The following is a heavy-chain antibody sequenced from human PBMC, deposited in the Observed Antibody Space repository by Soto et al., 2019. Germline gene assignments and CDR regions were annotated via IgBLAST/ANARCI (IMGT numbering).Heavy chain of an antibody. D-gene: IGHD6-6*01. CDR2: IYYSGST. J-gene: IGHJ5*02. V-gene: IGHV4-39*01. CDR1: GGSISSSSYY. CDR3: VCRTGSSSSRSFVL. Sequence: PSETLSLTCTVSGGSISSSSYYWGWIRQPPGKGLEWIGNIYYSGSTNYNPSLKSRVTISVDTSKNQFSLNLWSVTAADTAVYYCVCRTGSSSSRSFVLWGQGILVTLS.